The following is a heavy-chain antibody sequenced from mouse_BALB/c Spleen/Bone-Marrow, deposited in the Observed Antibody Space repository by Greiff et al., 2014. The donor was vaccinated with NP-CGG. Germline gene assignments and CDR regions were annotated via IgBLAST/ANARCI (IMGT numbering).Heavy chain of an antibody. J-gene: IGHJ1*01. CDR1: GFTFTDYY. CDR2: IRNKANGYTT. CDR3: ARDKNYGSYWYFDV. V-gene: IGHV7-3*02. D-gene: IGHD2-1*01. Sequence: DVKLVESGGGLVQPGGSLRLSCATSGFTFTDYYMSWVRQPPGKALEWLGFIRNKANGYTTEYSASVKGRFTISRDNSQSILYLQMNTRRAEDSATYYCARDKNYGSYWYFDVWGAGTTVTVSS.